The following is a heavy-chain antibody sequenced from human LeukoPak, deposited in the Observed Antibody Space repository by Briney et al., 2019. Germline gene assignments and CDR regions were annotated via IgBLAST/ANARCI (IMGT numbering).Heavy chain of an antibody. J-gene: IGHJ4*02. V-gene: IGHV4-59*01. CDR2: ISYSGNT. CDR1: GGSIGSYY. D-gene: IGHD2-15*01. CDR3: ARGGYCSGGSCYSRRMVDY. Sequence: TSETLSLTCTVSGGSIGSYYWSWIRQPPGKGLEWIGYISYSGNTNYNPSLKNRVTISFDTSKNQFSLKLTSVTAADTAVYYCARGGYCSGGSCYSRRMVDYWGQGTLVTVSS.